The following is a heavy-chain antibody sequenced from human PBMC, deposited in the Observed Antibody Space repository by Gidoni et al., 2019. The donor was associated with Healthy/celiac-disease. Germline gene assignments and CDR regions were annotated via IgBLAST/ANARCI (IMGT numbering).Heavy chain of an antibody. J-gene: IGHJ4*02. Sequence: QVPLQASGPGLVKPSATLSLTCTVSGGSISSYYWSWIRQPPGKGLEWIGYIYYSGSTNYNPSLKSRVTISVDTSKNQFSLKLSSVTAADTAVYYCASGRGYSYGFFDYWGQGTLVTVSS. V-gene: IGHV4-59*01. D-gene: IGHD5-18*01. CDR2: IYYSGST. CDR1: GGSISSYY. CDR3: ASGRGYSYGFFDY.